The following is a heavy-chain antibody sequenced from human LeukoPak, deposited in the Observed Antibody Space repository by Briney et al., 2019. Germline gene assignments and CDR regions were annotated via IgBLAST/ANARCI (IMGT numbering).Heavy chain of an antibody. Sequence: ASVKVSCKASGHTSTKFAISWVRQAPGQGLEFVGWVSIYNGNTFYTPTLRGRVILTTGRSTDTAFLEMRDLKPDDTAVYFCARGGDYGGAPFDVWGPGTPVIVSS. CDR1: GHTSTKFA. CDR3: ARGGDYGGAPFDV. J-gene: IGHJ4*02. V-gene: IGHV1-18*01. CDR2: VSIYNGNT. D-gene: IGHD4-23*01.